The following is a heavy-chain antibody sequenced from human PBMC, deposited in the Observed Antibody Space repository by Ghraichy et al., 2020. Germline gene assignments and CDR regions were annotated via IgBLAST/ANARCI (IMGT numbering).Heavy chain of an antibody. CDR1: GGTFSSYA. V-gene: IGHV1-69*06. J-gene: IGHJ3*02. CDR3: AEEPFSPYCSGGSCYNAFDI. D-gene: IGHD2-15*01. CDR2: IIPIFGTA. Sequence: SVKVSCKASGGTFSSYAISWVRQAPGQGLEWMGGIIPIFGTANYAQKFQGRVTITADKSTSTAYMELSSLRSEDTAVYYCAEEPFSPYCSGGSCYNAFDIWGQGTMVTVSS.